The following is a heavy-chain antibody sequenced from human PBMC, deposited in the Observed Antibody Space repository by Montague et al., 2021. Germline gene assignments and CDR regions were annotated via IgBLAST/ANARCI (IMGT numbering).Heavy chain of an antibody. CDR3: AIHSSGSYVGWFTP. J-gene: IGHJ5*02. Sequence: TLSLTCSVSGGSVSTGGYSWSWIRQRPGQGLEWPGYTSHRGTTYYNPSLSRRLSISLDASRNHLSLQLTSVTAADTAIYYCAIHSSGSYVGWFTPWGQGALVTVSS. D-gene: IGHD3-10*02. V-gene: IGHV4-31*03. CDR2: TSHRGTT. CDR1: GGSVSTGGYS.